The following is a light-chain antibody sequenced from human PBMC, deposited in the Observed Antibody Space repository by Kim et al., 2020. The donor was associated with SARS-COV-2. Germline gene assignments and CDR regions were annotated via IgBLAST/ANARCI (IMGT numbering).Light chain of an antibody. J-gene: IGLJ2*01. CDR3: AAWDDSLSVG. Sequence: QPVLTQPPSASGTPGQRVTISCSGSSSNIGSNYVYWYQQLPGTAPKLLIYRNNQRPSGVPDRFSGSKSGTSASLAISGLRSEDEADYYCAAWDDSLSVGLGGGTQLTVL. CDR2: RNN. V-gene: IGLV1-47*01. CDR1: SSNIGSNY.